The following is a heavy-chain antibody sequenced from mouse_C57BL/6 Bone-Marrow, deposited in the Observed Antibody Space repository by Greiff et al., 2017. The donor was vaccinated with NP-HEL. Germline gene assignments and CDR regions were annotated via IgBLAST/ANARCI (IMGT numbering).Heavy chain of an antibody. CDR2: IDPSDSYT. J-gene: IGHJ4*01. Sequence: VQLQQSGAELVRPGTSVKLSCKASGYTFTSYWMHWVKQRPGQGLEWIGVIDPSDSYTNYNQKFKGKATLTVDTSSSTAYMQLSSLTSEDSAVYYCARGDGYYVRYYYAMDYWGQGTSVTVSS. D-gene: IGHD2-3*01. CDR3: ARGDGYYVRYYYAMDY. CDR1: GYTFTSYW. V-gene: IGHV1-59*01.